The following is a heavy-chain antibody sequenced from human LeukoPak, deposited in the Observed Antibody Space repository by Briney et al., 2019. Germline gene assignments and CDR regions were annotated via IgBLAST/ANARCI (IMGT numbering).Heavy chain of an antibody. Sequence: GGSLRLSCAASGFTFSNYAMNWVRQAPGKGLEWVSAISGTGDSTYYADSLKGRFTISRDNSKNTLYLQMNSLRAEDTAIYYCARYQLLLLWYYYGMDVWGKGTTVTVSS. D-gene: IGHD2-2*01. J-gene: IGHJ6*04. CDR3: ARYQLLLLWYYYGMDV. CDR1: GFTFSNYA. V-gene: IGHV3-23*01. CDR2: ISGTGDST.